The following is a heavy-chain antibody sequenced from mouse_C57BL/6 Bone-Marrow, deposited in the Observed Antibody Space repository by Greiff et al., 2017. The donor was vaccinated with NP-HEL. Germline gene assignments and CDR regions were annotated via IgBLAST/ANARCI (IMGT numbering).Heavy chain of an antibody. CDR3: ARQDDYDGNAMDY. CDR2: ISNGGGST. CDR1: GFTFSDYY. D-gene: IGHD2-4*01. V-gene: IGHV5-12*01. Sequence: EVQVVESGGGLVQPGGSLKLSCAASGFTFSDYYMYWVRQTPEKRLEWVAYISNGGGSTYYPDTVKGRFTISRDNAKNTLYLQMSRLKSEDTAMYYCARQDDYDGNAMDYWGQGTSVTVSS. J-gene: IGHJ4*01.